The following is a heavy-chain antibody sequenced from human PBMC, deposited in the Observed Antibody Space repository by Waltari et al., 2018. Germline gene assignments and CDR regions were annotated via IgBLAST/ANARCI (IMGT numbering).Heavy chain of an antibody. CDR1: GGSFSGYY. D-gene: IGHD3-3*01. Sequence: QVQLQESGPGLVKPSETLSLTCTVSGGSFSGYYWSWIRQPPGKGLGWIGEINHSGSTYYNPSLKSRVTITLDTSKKQFSLKLSSVTAADTAVYYCARRITIFGVVIPPFDYWGQGTLVTVSS. CDR3: ARRITIFGVVIPPFDY. J-gene: IGHJ4*02. V-gene: IGHV4-34*01. CDR2: INHSGST.